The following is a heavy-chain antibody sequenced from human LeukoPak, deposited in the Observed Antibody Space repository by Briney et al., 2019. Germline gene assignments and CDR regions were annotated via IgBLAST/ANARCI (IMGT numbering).Heavy chain of an antibody. CDR2: INPNSGGT. CDR3: ARDSGDYGGNSVEYFQR. V-gene: IGHV1-2*02. CDR1: GYTFTGYY. Sequence: ASVKVSCKASGYTFTGYYMHWVRQAPGQGLEWMGWINPNSGGTNYAQKFQGRVTMTRDTSISTAYMELSRLRSEDTAVYYCARDSGDYGGNSVEYFQRWGQGTLVTVSS. D-gene: IGHD4-23*01. J-gene: IGHJ1*01.